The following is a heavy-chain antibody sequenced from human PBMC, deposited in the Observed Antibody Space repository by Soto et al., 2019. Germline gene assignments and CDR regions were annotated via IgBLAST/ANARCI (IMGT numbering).Heavy chain of an antibody. J-gene: IGHJ6*01. CDR3: TTVGDCSSTSCFEDGMDV. D-gene: IGHD2-2*01. CDR2: IKSKTAGETT. Sequence: EVQLVESGGGLVKPGESLRVSCAASGFTFSNAWMNLVRQAPGKGPEWVGRIKSKTAGETTEYAAPVQGRFTISRDDSKNTMYLQMNSLRTEDTAVYYCTTVGDCSSTSCFEDGMDVWGQGTTVTFSP. V-gene: IGHV3-15*01. CDR1: GFTFSNAW.